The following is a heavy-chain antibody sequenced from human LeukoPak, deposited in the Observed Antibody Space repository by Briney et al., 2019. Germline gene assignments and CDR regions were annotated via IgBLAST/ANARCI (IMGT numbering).Heavy chain of an antibody. CDR2: INHSGST. D-gene: IGHD3-22*01. V-gene: IGHV4-34*01. CDR1: GGSFSGYF. J-gene: IGHJ4*02. CDR3: ASSYYYDSSGYSIDY. Sequence: PSETLSLTCAVYGGSFSGYFWSWIRQPPGKGLEWIGEINHSGSTNYNPSLKSRVTISVDTSKNKFSLKLSSVTAADTAVYYCASSYYYDSSGYSIDYWGQGTLVTVSS.